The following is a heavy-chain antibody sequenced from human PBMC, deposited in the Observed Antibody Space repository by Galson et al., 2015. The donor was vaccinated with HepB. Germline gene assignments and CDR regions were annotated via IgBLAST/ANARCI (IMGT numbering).Heavy chain of an antibody. CDR1: GGSISGYY. J-gene: IGHJ6*02. CDR2: IFYSGTT. V-gene: IGHV4-59*01. CDR3: ARGLNALSYQMDV. Sequence: SETLSLTCTVSGGSISGYYWTWVRQPPGKGLEWIGNIFYSGTTNYSPSLKSRVTISKDTSRNQLSLKVSSVTAADTAVYYCARGLNALSYQMDVWGQGTTVTVSS. D-gene: IGHD1-26*01.